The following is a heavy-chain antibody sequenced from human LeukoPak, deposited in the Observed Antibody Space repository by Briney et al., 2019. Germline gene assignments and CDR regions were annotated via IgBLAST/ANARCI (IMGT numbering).Heavy chain of an antibody. CDR3: ASLDTTVTLFDY. Sequence: SETLSLTCTVSGGFISSYYWSWIRQPPGKGLEWIGYIYYSGSTNYNPSLKSRVTISVDTSKNQFSLKLTSVTAADTAVYYCASLDTTVTLFDYWGQGTLDTVSS. CDR2: IYYSGST. J-gene: IGHJ4*02. D-gene: IGHD4-17*01. CDR1: GGFISSYY. V-gene: IGHV4-59*08.